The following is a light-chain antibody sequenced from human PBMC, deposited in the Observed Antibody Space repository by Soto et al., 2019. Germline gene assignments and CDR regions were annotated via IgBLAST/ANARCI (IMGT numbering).Light chain of an antibody. J-gene: IGKJ4*01. CDR3: YSDRRGSPI. CDR1: QSVSSNY. CDR2: DAS. V-gene: IGKV3D-20*02. Sequence: EIVLTQSPATLSLSPGERATLSCRASQSVSSNYLAWYQQKPGQAPRLLIYDASSRATGIPDRFSGGGSGSDVAVAIRSMSAVAVSVLNCYSDRRGSPIIGWGTKVEIK.